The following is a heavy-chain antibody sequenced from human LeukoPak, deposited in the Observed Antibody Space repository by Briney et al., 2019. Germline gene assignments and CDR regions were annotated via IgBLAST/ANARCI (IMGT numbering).Heavy chain of an antibody. D-gene: IGHD2-2*01. V-gene: IGHV4-59*08. CDR1: GGSMRSYY. CDR2: IYYSGST. J-gene: IGHJ5*02. CDR3: ARQVPAAALPFDP. Sequence: SETLSLTCSVSGGSMRSYYWTWIRQPPGKGLEWIGYIYYSGSTNYNPSLKSRVTISVDTSKNQFSLKLSSVTAADTAVYYCARQVPAAALPFDPWGQGTLVTVSS.